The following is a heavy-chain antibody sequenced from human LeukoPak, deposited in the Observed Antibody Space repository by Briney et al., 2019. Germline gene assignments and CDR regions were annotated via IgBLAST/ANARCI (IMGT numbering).Heavy chain of an antibody. CDR1: GGSISSYY. D-gene: IGHD3-10*01. J-gene: IGHJ6*02. CDR2: FFYSGST. CDR3: ARHYGSGSYYRYGMDV. V-gene: IGHV4-59*08. Sequence: SETLSLTCTVSGGSISSYYWSWIRQPPEKGLECIGYFFYSGSTNYNPSLKSRATISVDTSKNQFSLKLSSATAADTAVYYCARHYGSGSYYRYGMDVWGQGTTVTVSS.